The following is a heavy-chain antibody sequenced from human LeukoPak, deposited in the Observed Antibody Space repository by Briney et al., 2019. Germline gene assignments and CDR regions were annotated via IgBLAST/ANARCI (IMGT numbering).Heavy chain of an antibody. J-gene: IGHJ3*02. CDR2: IYYSGST. CDR3: ARTRGYSGYVDAFDI. D-gene: IGHD5-12*01. CDR1: GGSMSSGSSY. V-gene: IGHV4-39*01. Sequence: PSETLSLTCTVSGGSMSSGSSYWGWIRQPPGKGLEWIGTIYYSGSTYYNPSLKSRVTISADTSKNQFSLKLSSVTAADTAVYYCARTRGYSGYVDAFDIWGLGTMVTVFS.